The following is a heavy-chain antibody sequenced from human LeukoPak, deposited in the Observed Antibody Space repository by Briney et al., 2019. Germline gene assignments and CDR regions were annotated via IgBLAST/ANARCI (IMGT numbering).Heavy chain of an antibody. CDR1: GFTFSSYA. Sequence: GGSLRLSCAASGFTFSSYAMSWVRQAPGKGLEWVSAISGSGGSTYYADSVKGRFTISRDNSKNTLYLQMNSLRAEDTALYYCGKDPSIRVPLPVWGQGTLVTVSS. CDR3: GKDPSIRVPLPV. J-gene: IGHJ4*02. CDR2: ISGSGGST. D-gene: IGHD3-3*01. V-gene: IGHV3-23*01.